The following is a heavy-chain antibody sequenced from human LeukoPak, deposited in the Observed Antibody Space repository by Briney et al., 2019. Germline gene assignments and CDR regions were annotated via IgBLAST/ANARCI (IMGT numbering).Heavy chain of an antibody. CDR3: ARVRRVFKRNLGRSTEYYAYYYMDV. J-gene: IGHJ6*03. V-gene: IGHV4-59*01. Sequence: SETLSLTCTVSGGSISSYYWSWLRQPPGKALEWIGYIYYSENTNYNPSLKSRVTISVDTSKNQFSLKLSSVTAADTAVYYCARVRRVFKRNLGRSTEYYAYYYMDVWGKGTTVTVSS. D-gene: IGHD1-14*01. CDR1: GGSISSYY. CDR2: IYYSENT.